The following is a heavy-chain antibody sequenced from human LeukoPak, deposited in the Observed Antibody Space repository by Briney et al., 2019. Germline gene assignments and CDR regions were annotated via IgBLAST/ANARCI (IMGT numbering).Heavy chain of an antibody. D-gene: IGHD5-18*01. J-gene: IGHJ3*02. CDR3: AREHVDTSFDI. Sequence: ASVKVSCKASGYTFTSYGFTWVRQAPGQGLEWMGWISAYNGNTNYAQKLQGRVTMTTDASTSTAYMELRSLRSDDTAVYYCAREHVDTSFDIWGQGTMVTVSS. CDR1: GYTFTSYG. V-gene: IGHV1-18*01. CDR2: ISAYNGNT.